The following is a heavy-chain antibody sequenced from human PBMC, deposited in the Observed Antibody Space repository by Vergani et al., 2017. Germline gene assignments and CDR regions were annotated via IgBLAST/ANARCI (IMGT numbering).Heavy chain of an antibody. J-gene: IGHJ1*01. Sequence: EVQLVESGGGLVQPGRSLRLSCAASGFTFDDYAMHWVRLAPGKGLEWVSGISWNSGSICYADSVKGRFTNSRANTKNSLYLQMNSLRAEDTALYYCRKERGLLAEYFQHWGQGTLVTVSS. CDR3: RKERGLLAEYFQH. CDR1: GFTFDDYA. CDR2: ISWNSGSI. V-gene: IGHV3-9*01. D-gene: IGHD2-21*02.